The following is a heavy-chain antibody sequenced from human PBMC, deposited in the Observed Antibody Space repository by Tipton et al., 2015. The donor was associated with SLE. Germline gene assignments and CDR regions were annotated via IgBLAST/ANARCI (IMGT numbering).Heavy chain of an antibody. J-gene: IGHJ3*02. D-gene: IGHD3-3*01. Sequence: LSLTCAVSGGSISSSNWWSWVRQPPGKGLEWIGEINHSGSTNYNPSLKSRVTISVDTSKNQFSLKLSSVTAADTAVYYCARACTYYDFWSGYYYAVDIWGQGTLVTVPS. CDR2: INHSGST. V-gene: IGHV4-4*02. CDR3: ARACTYYDFWSGYYYAVDI. CDR1: GGSISSSNW.